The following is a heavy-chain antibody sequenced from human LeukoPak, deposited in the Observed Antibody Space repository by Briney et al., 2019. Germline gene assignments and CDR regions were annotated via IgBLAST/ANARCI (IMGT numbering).Heavy chain of an antibody. D-gene: IGHD6-19*01. CDR3: VKDKLAVAGLFDS. CDR2: LTWNSVDI. Sequence: PGGSLRLSCAASGFTFDNFAMHWVRQSPGKGLEWVSGLTWNSVDIHYAESVRGRFTMSRDNAKNSLYLQLDSLRTEGTAFYYCVKDKLAVAGLFDSWGQGTLVTVSS. J-gene: IGHJ4*02. CDR1: GFTFDNFA. V-gene: IGHV3-9*01.